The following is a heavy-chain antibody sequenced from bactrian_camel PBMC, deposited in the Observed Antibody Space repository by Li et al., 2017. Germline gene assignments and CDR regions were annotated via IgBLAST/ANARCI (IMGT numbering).Heavy chain of an antibody. V-gene: IGHV3S55*01. CDR2: IDSERRT. CDR1: GYITGSPC. Sequence: VQLVESGGGSVEAGGSLRLSCAVSGYITGSPCMAWFRQAPGKEREWVASIDSERRTSYADSVKGRFTTSKDNAKNILYLQMNSLRPEDTAMYYCAAVYRRYTRYPPLTKDEYIYWGRGTQVTVS. CDR3: AAVYRRYTRYPPLTKDEYIY. D-gene: IGHD2*01. J-gene: IGHJ4*01.